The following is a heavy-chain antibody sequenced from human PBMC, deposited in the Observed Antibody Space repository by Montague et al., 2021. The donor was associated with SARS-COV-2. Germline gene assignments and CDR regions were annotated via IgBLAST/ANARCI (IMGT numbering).Heavy chain of an antibody. J-gene: IGHJ4*02. D-gene: IGHD3/OR15-3a*01. CDR1: GFTFSSYD. Sequence: SLRLSCAASGFTFSSYDMHWVRQAPGKGLEWVAVIWYDRSNQYYGDSVKGRFTISRDNSKNTLYLQMNSLRAEDTAVYYCAKVDSVFPWGQGTLVTVSS. CDR2: IWYDRSNQ. CDR3: AKVDSVFP. V-gene: IGHV3-33*06.